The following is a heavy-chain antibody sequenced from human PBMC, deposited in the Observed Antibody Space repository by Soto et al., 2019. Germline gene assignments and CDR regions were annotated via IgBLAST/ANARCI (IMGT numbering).Heavy chain of an antibody. V-gene: IGHV3-23*01. D-gene: IGHD3-3*01. CDR3: AKKGDDFWSGYYTNLYYDYGMDV. CDR2: ISGSGGST. Sequence: EVPLLESGGGLVQPGGSLRLSCAASGFTFSSYAMSWVRQAPGKGLEWVSAISGSGGSTYYADSVKGRFTISRDNSKNTLYLQMNSLRAEDTAVYYCAKKGDDFWSGYYTNLYYDYGMDVWGQGTTVTVSS. CDR1: GFTFSSYA. J-gene: IGHJ6*02.